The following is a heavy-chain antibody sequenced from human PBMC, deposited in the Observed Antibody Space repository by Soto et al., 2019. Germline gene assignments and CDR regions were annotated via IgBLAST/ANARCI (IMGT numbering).Heavy chain of an antibody. CDR3: ARVRSGWGIDY. Sequence: QLPLQESGSGLVKPSQTLSLTCAVSGGSISSGGYSWSWIRQPPGKGLEYIGYIYHSGSTYYNPSLKXRVTXSXNRSKNQFSLKLSSVTAADTAVYYCARVRSGWGIDYWGQGTLVTVSS. CDR2: IYHSGST. J-gene: IGHJ4*02. CDR1: GGSISSGGYS. D-gene: IGHD6-19*01. V-gene: IGHV4-30-2*01.